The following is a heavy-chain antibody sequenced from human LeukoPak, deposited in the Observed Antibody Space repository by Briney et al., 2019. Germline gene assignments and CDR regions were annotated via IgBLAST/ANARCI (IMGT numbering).Heavy chain of an antibody. D-gene: IGHD3-22*01. CDR2: IYSTGDT. Sequence: PSETLSLTCTVSGASINNHYWSWVRQPPLKGLEWIGYIYSTGDTSYNPSLESRVSISMDTSKNHFSLEITSVTAADTAVYYCARGSRVYDRSGFHTWHDYWGHGTLVTVSS. V-gene: IGHV4-59*11. J-gene: IGHJ4*03. CDR3: ARGSRVYDRSGFHTWHDY. CDR1: GASINNHY.